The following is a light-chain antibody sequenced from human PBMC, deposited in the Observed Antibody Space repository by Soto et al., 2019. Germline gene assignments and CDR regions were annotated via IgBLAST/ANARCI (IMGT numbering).Light chain of an antibody. CDR3: QHYNNWPPWT. V-gene: IGKV3-15*01. CDR1: QSVSSN. CDR2: GAS. J-gene: IGKJ1*01. Sequence: EIVMTQSPATLSVSPGERATLSCRASQSVSSNLAWYQQKPGQAPRLLIYGASIRATGIPARFSGSRSGTNFTITISSLQYEDFAVYYCQHYNNWPPWTFGQGTKVEVK.